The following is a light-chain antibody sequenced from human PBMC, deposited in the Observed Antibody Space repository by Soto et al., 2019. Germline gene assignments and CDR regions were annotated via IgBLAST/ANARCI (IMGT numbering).Light chain of an antibody. CDR2: DVS. Sequence: DIQMTQSPSTLSASVGDRVTITCRASQSIGDSLAWYQQKPGKAPYLLISDVSSLERGVPSRFSGSGSGTEFTLTISSMQPDDFATIYCQQYNGYSRTFGQGTKVDIK. J-gene: IGKJ1*01. CDR1: QSIGDS. CDR3: QQYNGYSRT. V-gene: IGKV1-5*01.